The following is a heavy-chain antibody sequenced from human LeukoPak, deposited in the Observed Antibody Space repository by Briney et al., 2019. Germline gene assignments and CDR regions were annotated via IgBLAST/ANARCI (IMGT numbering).Heavy chain of an antibody. Sequence: SETLSLTCAVYGGSFSGYYWSWIRQPPGKGLEWSGEINHSGSTNYNPSLKSRVTISVDTSKNQFSLKLSSVTAADTAVYYCARERDSSGYYYRGFGIDYWGQGTLVTVSS. CDR1: GGSFSGYY. J-gene: IGHJ4*02. D-gene: IGHD3-22*01. V-gene: IGHV4-34*01. CDR2: INHSGST. CDR3: ARERDSSGYYYRGFGIDY.